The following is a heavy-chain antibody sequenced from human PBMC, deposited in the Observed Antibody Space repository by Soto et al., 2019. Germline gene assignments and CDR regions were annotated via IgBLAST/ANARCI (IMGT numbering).Heavy chain of an antibody. V-gene: IGHV4-31*03. CDR3: AREDDCSGYYLGY. Sequence: QVQLQESGPGLVKPSQTLSLTCTVSGGSISSGGYYWSWIRQHPGKGPEWIEYIYYSGSTYYNTSHKGRVTMSVDTSKNQFSVKFSSVTAADTAVYYCAREDDCSGYYLGYWGQGTLVTVSS. CDR1: GGSISSGGYY. J-gene: IGHJ4*02. CDR2: IYYSGST. D-gene: IGHD3-22*01.